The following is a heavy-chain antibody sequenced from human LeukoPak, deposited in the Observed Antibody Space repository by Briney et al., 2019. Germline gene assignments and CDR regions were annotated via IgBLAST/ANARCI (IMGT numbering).Heavy chain of an antibody. D-gene: IGHD6-6*01. CDR1: GYTFTGYY. CDR3: AREYSSSSSFDY. CDR2: INPNSAGT. V-gene: IGHV1-2*02. J-gene: IGHJ4*02. Sequence: ASVKVSCKASGYTFTGYYIHWVRQAPGQGLEWVGWINPNSAGTSYAQKFQGRVTMTRDTSIATAYMELSSLRSDDTAVYYCAREYSSSSSFDYWGQGTLVTVSS.